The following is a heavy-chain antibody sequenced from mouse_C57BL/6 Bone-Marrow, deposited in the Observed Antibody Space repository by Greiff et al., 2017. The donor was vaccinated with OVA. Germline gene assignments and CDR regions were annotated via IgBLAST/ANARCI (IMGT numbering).Heavy chain of an antibody. Sequence: EVQLQQSGAELVRPGSSVKMSCKPSGYTFTSYGINWVQQSPGKGLEWIGHIYNGNGYTEYNEKFKGKATLTPDTSSSTTDMQLSSLTSEDSAIYVSAREDDYDHYAMDYWGQGTSVTVTA. J-gene: IGHJ4*01. D-gene: IGHD2-4*01. CDR1: GYTFTSYG. CDR3: AREDDYDHYAMDY. CDR2: IYNGNGYT. V-gene: IGHV1-58*01.